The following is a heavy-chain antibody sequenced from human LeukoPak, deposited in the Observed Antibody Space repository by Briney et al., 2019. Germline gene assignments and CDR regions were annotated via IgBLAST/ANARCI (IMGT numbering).Heavy chain of an antibody. Sequence: GGSLRLSCAASGFTFSSYWIHWVPHVPGKGLVWVSRIKDGGTTTDYADSVKGRFTTSRDDAKNTLYLQMNSLRDEDTAVYYCTTIRPGYWGQGTLVTVSP. CDR3: TTIRPGY. J-gene: IGHJ4*02. D-gene: IGHD5-12*01. CDR1: GFTFSSYW. V-gene: IGHV3-74*01. CDR2: IKDGGTTT.